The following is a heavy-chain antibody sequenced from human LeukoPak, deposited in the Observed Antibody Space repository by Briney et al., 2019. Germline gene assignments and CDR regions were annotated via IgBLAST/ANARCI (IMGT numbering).Heavy chain of an antibody. CDR3: AKGHTPEAGNAIGF. CDR2: IFSGGGT. V-gene: IGHV3-53*01. CDR1: GFTVSANY. D-gene: IGHD6-19*01. J-gene: IGHJ4*02. Sequence: QPGGSLRLSCAASGFTVSANYMTWVRQAPGKGLEWVSVIFSGGGTYYADSVKGRFTISRDNSKNTVYLQMSSLRAEDTAVYYCAKGHTPEAGNAIGFWGQGTLVTVSS.